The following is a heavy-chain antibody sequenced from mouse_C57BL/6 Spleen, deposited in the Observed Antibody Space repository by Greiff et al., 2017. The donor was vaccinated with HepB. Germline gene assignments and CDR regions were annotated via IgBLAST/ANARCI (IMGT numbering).Heavy chain of an antibody. CDR3: ARRVLGNYYDY. Sequence: QVQLQQPGAELVMPGASVKLSCKASGYTFTSYWMHWVKQRPGQGLEWIGEIDPSDSYTNYNQKFKGKSTLTVDKSSSTAYMQLSSLTSEDSAVYYCARRVLGNYYDYWGQGTTLTVSS. D-gene: IGHD2-14*01. CDR2: IDPSDSYT. CDR1: GYTFTSYW. V-gene: IGHV1-69*01. J-gene: IGHJ2*01.